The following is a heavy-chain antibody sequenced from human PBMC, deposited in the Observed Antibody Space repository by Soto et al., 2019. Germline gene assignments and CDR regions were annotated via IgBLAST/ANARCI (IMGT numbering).Heavy chain of an antibody. CDR2: IYYSGST. CDR1: GASISGYD. J-gene: IGHJ5*02. Sequence: QVQLQESGPGLVKPSETLSLTCTVSGASISGYDWSWIRQPPGKGLEWIGYIYYSGSTNYNPSLKSRVTISVDTSKNQFSLNLTSVTAADTAIYYCARQPNWIYSWFDPWGQGTLVTVSS. V-gene: IGHV4-59*08. D-gene: IGHD1-7*01. CDR3: ARQPNWIYSWFDP.